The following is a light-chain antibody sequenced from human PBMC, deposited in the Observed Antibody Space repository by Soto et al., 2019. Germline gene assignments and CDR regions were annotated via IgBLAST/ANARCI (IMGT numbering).Light chain of an antibody. V-gene: IGKV1-39*01. Sequence: DIKMTQSPSPLSASLGDRVTIPCRPSQTMGSYLNWFQQKPGKAPNLLIYAASTLQTGVPSRFSGSGSGTEFTLTISSLQPEDFATYFCQQSYSSPRAFGQGTKVESK. J-gene: IGKJ1*01. CDR1: QTMGSY. CDR3: QQSYSSPRA. CDR2: AAS.